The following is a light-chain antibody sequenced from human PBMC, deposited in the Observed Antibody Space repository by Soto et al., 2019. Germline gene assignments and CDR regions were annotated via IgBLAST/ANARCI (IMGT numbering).Light chain of an antibody. CDR2: GAS. CDR1: QFISNG. J-gene: IGKJ1*01. Sequence: EIVLTQSPATLSVSPGERVTLSCRSSQFISNGLAWYQQRPGQPPRLLIYGASTRAAGISARFSGSGSGTESALTINSLQSEDFAGYYCQQSSNWPRTFCQGNKVDIK. CDR3: QQSSNWPRT. V-gene: IGKV3-15*01.